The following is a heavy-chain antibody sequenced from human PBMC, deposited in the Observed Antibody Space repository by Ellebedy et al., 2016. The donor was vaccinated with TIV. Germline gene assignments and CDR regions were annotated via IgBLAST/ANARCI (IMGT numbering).Heavy chain of an antibody. D-gene: IGHD6-19*01. Sequence: GESLKISXAASGFTFSSYSMSWVRQAPGKGLEWVSAISGSGGSTYYADSVKGRFTISRDNAKNSLYLQMNSLRAEDTAVYYCAREWLGDWGQGTLVTVSS. CDR3: AREWLGD. CDR2: ISGSGGST. V-gene: IGHV3-21*01. J-gene: IGHJ4*02. CDR1: GFTFSSYS.